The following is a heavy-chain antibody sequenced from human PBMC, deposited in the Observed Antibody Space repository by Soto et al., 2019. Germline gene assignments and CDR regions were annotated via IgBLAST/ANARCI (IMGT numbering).Heavy chain of an antibody. Sequence: PGGSLRLSCAVSGFTYSSYGMHWVRQAPGKGLEWVAVIWYDGSNKYYADSVKGRFIISRDDSKNTLSLQMNSLRAEDTAVYYCARDSAWLFDSWGQGTQVTVSS. CDR3: ARDSAWLFDS. D-gene: IGHD5-12*01. J-gene: IGHJ4*02. CDR2: IWYDGSNK. CDR1: GFTYSSYG. V-gene: IGHV3-33*01.